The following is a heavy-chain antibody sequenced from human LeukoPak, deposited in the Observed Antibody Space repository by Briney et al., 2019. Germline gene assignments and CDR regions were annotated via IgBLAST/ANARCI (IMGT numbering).Heavy chain of an antibody. CDR1: GFTVSSNY. Sequence: GGSLRLSCAASGFTVSSNYMSWVRQAPGKGLEWVANIRQDGNEIYYADSVKGRFTISRDIARNSLFLQMNSLRAEDTAVYFCADNLSRWGQGTLVTVSS. J-gene: IGHJ4*02. CDR3: ADNLSR. CDR2: IRQDGNEI. D-gene: IGHD1-1*01. V-gene: IGHV3-7*01.